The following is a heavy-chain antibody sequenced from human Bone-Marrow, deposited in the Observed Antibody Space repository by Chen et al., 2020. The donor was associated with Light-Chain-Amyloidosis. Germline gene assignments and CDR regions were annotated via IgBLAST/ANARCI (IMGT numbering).Heavy chain of an antibody. D-gene: IGHD5-12*01. CDR1: GVSISRNY. V-gene: IGHV4-59*01. CDR2: ISYSGST. J-gene: IGHJ5*02. Sequence: QVQLQESGPGLVKPSETLSLTCTVSGVSISRNYWSWIRQAPGKGLEWIVDISYSGSTNYNPSLKSRVTISVDTSGNQFSLKLTSLTAADTAVYYCARDRGHDVGYRALEDNWFDPWGQGTLVTVSS. CDR3: ARDRGHDVGYRALEDNWFDP.